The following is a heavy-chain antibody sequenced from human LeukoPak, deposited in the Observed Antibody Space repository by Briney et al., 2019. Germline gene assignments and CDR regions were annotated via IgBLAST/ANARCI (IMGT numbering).Heavy chain of an antibody. V-gene: IGHV3-74*01. Sequence: GGSLRLSCAASGFTFSSYWMHWVRQAPGKGLVWVSRINSDESTTTYAVSVKGRFSISRDNPRNTLYLQMNSLRAEDTAVYYCAKDPGPYGSGYFDYWGQGTLVTVSS. CDR3: AKDPGPYGSGYFDY. J-gene: IGHJ4*02. D-gene: IGHD3-10*01. CDR1: GFTFSSYW. CDR2: INSDESTT.